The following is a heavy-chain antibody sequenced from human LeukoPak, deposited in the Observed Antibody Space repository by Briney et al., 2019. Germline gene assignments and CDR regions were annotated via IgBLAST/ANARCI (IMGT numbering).Heavy chain of an antibody. J-gene: IGHJ4*02. D-gene: IGHD6-6*01. V-gene: IGHV1-8*01. CDR3: ARGSIAARPFSETNFDY. CDR2: MNPNSGNT. Sequence: GASVKVSCKASGYTFTNYDINWVRHATGQGLEWMGWMNPNSGNTGYAQKFQGRVSLTRNTSINTVYMELSSLRSEDTAVYYCARGSIAARPFSETNFDYWGQGTLVTVSS. CDR1: GYTFTNYD.